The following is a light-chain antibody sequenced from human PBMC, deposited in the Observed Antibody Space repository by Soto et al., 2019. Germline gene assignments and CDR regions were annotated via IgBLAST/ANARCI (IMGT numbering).Light chain of an antibody. J-gene: IGKJ2*01. Sequence: DIVMTQSPLSLPVTPGEPASISCRSSQSLLHRNGYNYLDWYLQKPGQSPQLLIYLGSNRASGVPDRSSGSGSGTDFTLKISRVEAEDVGVYYCMQGLQTSYTFGQGTKLEIK. V-gene: IGKV2-28*01. CDR1: QSLLHRNGYNY. CDR2: LGS. CDR3: MQGLQTSYT.